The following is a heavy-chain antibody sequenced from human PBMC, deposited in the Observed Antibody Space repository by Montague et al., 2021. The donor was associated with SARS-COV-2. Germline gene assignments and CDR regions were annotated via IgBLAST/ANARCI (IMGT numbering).Heavy chain of an antibody. Sequence: SETLSLTCTVSGGSISSSNYYWVWIRQPPGKGLVWIVIMYYSGSTYYNPSLKSRVTISIDTSNNKFSLKLSSVTAADTAVYYCARDDIVLQGVTKGMDVWGQGTMVTVSS. D-gene: IGHD3-10*01. J-gene: IGHJ6*02. CDR1: GGSISSSNYY. V-gene: IGHV4-39*07. CDR2: MYYSGST. CDR3: ARDDIVLQGVTKGMDV.